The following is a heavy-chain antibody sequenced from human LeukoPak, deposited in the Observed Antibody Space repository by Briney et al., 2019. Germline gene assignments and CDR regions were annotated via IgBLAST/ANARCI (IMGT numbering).Heavy chain of an antibody. Sequence: SETLSLTCTVSGGSISSSSYYWGWIRQPPGKGLEWIGRIYTSGSTNYNPSLKSRVTISVDTSKNQFSLKLSSVTAADTAVYYCARDRRDGYNLYYFDFWGQGTLVTVSS. J-gene: IGHJ4*02. CDR3: ARDRRDGYNLYYFDF. CDR1: GGSISSSSYY. D-gene: IGHD5-24*01. CDR2: IYTSGST. V-gene: IGHV4-61*02.